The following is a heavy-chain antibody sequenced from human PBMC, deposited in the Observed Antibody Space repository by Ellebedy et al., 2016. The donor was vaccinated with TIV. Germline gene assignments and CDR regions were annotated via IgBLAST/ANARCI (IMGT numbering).Heavy chain of an antibody. CDR3: ARDVMTTVYNSGGLDP. CDR1: GYTFRRYG. J-gene: IGHJ5*02. CDR2: INVKNGDT. V-gene: IGHV1-18*01. D-gene: IGHD4-11*01. Sequence: ASVKVSXXASGYTFRRYGISWVRQAPGQGLEWMGWINVKNGDTNYAQKFLGRVTMTTETSTTTAYMELRSLTSDDTAVYYCARDVMTTVYNSGGLDPWGQGTLVTVSS.